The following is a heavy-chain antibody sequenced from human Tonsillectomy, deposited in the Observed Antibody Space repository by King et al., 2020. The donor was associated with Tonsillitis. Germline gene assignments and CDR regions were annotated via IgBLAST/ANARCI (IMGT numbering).Heavy chain of an antibody. CDR2: ISGSGGST. CDR3: AKDAVAVHVDY. J-gene: IGHJ4*02. Sequence: PGNGLDWFSAISGSGGSTYYADSVKGRFTISRDKSKNTLYLQMNSLRAEDTAVYYCAKDAVAVHVDYWGQGTLV. V-gene: IGHV3-23*01. D-gene: IGHD2-15*01.